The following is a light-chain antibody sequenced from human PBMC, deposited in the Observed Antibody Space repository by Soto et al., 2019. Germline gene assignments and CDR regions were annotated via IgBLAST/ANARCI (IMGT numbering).Light chain of an antibody. Sequence: DIQMTQSPSSLSASVGDRVTITCRASQSIGRWLAWYQQKPGKAPQLLVYQASSLEGGVPSRFSGSGSGTEFTLSINTLQPDDFATYFCKQYGSYSPYTFGQGTKLEIK. CDR2: QAS. V-gene: IGKV1-5*03. CDR3: KQYGSYSPYT. CDR1: QSIGRW. J-gene: IGKJ2*01.